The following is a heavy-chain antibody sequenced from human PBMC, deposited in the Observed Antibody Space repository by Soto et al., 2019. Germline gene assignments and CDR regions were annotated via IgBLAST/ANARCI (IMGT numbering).Heavy chain of an antibody. J-gene: IGHJ4*02. Sequence: QVQLVESGGGVVQPGRSLRLSCVASGFSFNSYGMHWVRQAPGKGLEWVAVIWYDGSNKYYADSVKGRFTISRDNSKNTLYLQMNSLGAEDTAVYYCARDLWGGPAAFDYWGQGTLVTVSS. CDR1: GFSFNSYG. D-gene: IGHD2-2*01. CDR2: IWYDGSNK. CDR3: ARDLWGGPAAFDY. V-gene: IGHV3-33*01.